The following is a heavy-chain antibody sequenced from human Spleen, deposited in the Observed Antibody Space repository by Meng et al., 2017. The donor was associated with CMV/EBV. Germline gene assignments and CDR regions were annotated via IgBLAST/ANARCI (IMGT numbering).Heavy chain of an antibody. CDR1: SGPMDSGAYC. J-gene: IGHJ5*02. CDR2: TYYDGTT. CDR3: ARQAPDNWFDP. Sequence: TCTVSSGPMDSGAYCWSWIRQHPEKGLEWIGYTYYDGTTHYNPSLRSRAATSVDTSKNQFPLRLNSVTAADTAVYYCARQAPDNWFDPWGQGALVTVSS. V-gene: IGHV4-31*03.